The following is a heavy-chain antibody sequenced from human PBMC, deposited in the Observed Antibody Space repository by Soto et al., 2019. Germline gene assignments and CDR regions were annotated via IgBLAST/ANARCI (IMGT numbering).Heavy chain of an antibody. J-gene: IGHJ5*02. CDR1: RFTFSSYG. CDR3: XXXXXXXXXXXDP. CDR2: ISSDGNEE. Sequence: QVQLLESGGGVVQPGRSLRLSCAASRFTFSSYGMHWVRQAPGXXXDWVAVISSDGNEEYYADSVRGRFTISRDNSKNTLYLXXXSXXXXXXXXXXXXXXXXXXXXXXDPWGQGTLVTVSS. V-gene: IGHV3-30*03.